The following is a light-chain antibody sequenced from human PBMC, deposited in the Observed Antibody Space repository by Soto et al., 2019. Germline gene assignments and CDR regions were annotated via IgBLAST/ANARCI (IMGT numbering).Light chain of an antibody. J-gene: IGKJ5*01. CDR3: QQYGTSPPST. Sequence: ELVLTHSPGTLSLSPGERATLSCRASQSVSSSYLAWYQQKPGQAPRLLINGASSRATGIPDRFSGSGSGTDFTLTISRLEPEDFAVYYCQQYGTSPPSTFGQGTRRRLN. CDR1: QSVSSSY. V-gene: IGKV3-20*01. CDR2: GAS.